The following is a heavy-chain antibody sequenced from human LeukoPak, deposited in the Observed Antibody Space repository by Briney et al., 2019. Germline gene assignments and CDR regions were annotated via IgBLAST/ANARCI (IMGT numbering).Heavy chain of an antibody. CDR3: ARDEGREGYSSSWPHAFDI. D-gene: IGHD6-13*01. J-gene: IGHJ3*02. CDR2: IIPIFGTA. CDR1: GGTFSSYA. V-gene: IGHV1-69*01. Sequence: GSSVKVSCKASGGTFSSYAISWVRQAPGQGLEWMGWIIPIFGTANYAQKFQGRVTITADESTSTAYMELSSLRSEDTAVYYCARDEGREGYSSSWPHAFDIWGQGTMVTVSS.